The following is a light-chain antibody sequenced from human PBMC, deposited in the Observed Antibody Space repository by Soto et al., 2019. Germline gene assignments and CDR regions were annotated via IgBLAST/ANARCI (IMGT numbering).Light chain of an antibody. CDR1: QFVSNSY. CDR3: QHFNNWPPKYT. V-gene: IGKV3-15*01. Sequence: EIVLTQSPGTLSLSPGERATLSCRASQFVSNSYLAWYQQKPGQAPRLLIYGTSTRATGIPARFSGSGSGTEFTLTISSLQSEDFAVYYCQHFNNWPPKYTFGQGTRLEIK. CDR2: GTS. J-gene: IGKJ2*01.